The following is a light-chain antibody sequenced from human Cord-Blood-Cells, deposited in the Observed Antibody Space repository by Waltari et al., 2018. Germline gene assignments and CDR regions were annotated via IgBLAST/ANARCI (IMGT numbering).Light chain of an antibody. V-gene: IGKV4-1*01. J-gene: IGKJ2*01. Sequence: DIVMTQSPDSLAVSLGERATIDRKSSQSVLYCSNNKNYLAWYQQKPGQPPKLLIYWASTRESGVPDRFSGSGSGTDFTLTISSLQAEDVAVYYCQQYYSTPYTFGQGTKLEIK. CDR3: QQYYSTPYT. CDR2: WAS. CDR1: QSVLYCSNNKNY.